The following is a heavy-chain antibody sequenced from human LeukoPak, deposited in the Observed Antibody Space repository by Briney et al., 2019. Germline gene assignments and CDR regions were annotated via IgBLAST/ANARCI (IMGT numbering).Heavy chain of an antibody. Sequence: PGGSLRLSCAASGFTFSSYEMDWVRQAPGKGLEWVSYISSSGSTIYYADSVKGRFTISRDNAKNSLYLQMNSLRAEDTAVYYCAELGITMIGGVWGKGTTVTISS. CDR1: GFTFSSYE. CDR2: ISSSGSTI. CDR3: AELGITMIGGV. J-gene: IGHJ6*04. D-gene: IGHD3-10*02. V-gene: IGHV3-48*03.